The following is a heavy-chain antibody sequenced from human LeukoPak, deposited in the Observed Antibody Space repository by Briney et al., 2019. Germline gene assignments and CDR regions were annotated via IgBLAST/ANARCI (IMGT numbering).Heavy chain of an antibody. CDR2: IIPILGIA. Sequence: SVKVSCKASGYTFTSYGISRVRQAPGQGLEWMGRIIPILGIANYAQKFQGRVTITADKSTSTAYMELSSLRSEDTAVYYCARDSPSLGAAGTIDYWGQGTLVTVSS. V-gene: IGHV1-69*04. CDR3: ARDSPSLGAAGTIDY. D-gene: IGHD6-13*01. CDR1: GYTFTSYG. J-gene: IGHJ4*02.